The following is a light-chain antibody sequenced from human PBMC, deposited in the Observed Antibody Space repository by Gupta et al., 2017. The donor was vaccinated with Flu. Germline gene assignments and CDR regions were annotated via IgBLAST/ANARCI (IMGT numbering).Light chain of an antibody. CDR3: HQFYTTPWT. CDR1: QSVLYSSNNKNC. J-gene: IGKJ1*01. CDR2: WAS. Sequence: SLGERAPISCKSSQSVLYSSNNKNCLAWYQQKPGQPPKLLIYWASTRESGVPDRFSGSGSGTDFTLTISSLQAEDVAIYYCHQFYTTPWTFGQGTKVEIK. V-gene: IGKV4-1*01.